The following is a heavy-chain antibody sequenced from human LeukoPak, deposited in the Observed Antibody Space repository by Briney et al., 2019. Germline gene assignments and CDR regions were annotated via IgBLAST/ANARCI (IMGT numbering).Heavy chain of an antibody. D-gene: IGHD3-10*01. CDR2: IYYSGST. J-gene: IGHJ4*02. CDR1: GGSISSGGYY. Sequence: PSETLSLTCTVSGGSISSGGYYWSWIRQHPGKGLEWIGYIYYSGSTYYNPSLKSRVTISADTSKNQFSLKLSSVTAADTAVYYCAREGFLPTSPTDYWGQGTLVTVSS. V-gene: IGHV4-31*03. CDR3: AREGFLPTSPTDY.